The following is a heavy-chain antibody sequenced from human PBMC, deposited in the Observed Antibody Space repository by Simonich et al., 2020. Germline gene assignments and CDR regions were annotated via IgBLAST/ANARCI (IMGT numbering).Heavy chain of an antibody. J-gene: IGHJ6*03. Sequence: VQLVQSGAEVKKPGSSVKVSCKASGGTFSSYSISWVRQAPGKGLEWMRGISPSLGIAYYAQKFQGRVTITADKSPRTAYMELSSLRSEDTAVYYCARGGLADRRIVYYYYMDVWGKGTTVTVSS. CDR2: ISPSLGIA. D-gene: IGHD2-15*01. CDR3: ARGGLADRRIVYYYYMDV. CDR1: GGTFSSYS. V-gene: IGHV1-69*17.